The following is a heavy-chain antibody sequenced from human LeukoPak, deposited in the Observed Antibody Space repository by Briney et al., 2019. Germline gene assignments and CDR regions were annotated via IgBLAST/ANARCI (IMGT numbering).Heavy chain of an antibody. CDR3: ARSAQVRYGMDV. CDR1: GGSFSGYY. J-gene: IGHJ6*04. CDR2: INHSGST. D-gene: IGHD3-10*01. V-gene: IGHV4-34*01. Sequence: SETLSLACAVYGGSFSGYYWSWIRQPPGKGLEWIGEINHSGSTNYNPSLKSRVTISVDTSKNQFSLKLSSVTAADTAVYYCARSAQVRYGMDVWGKGTTVTVSS.